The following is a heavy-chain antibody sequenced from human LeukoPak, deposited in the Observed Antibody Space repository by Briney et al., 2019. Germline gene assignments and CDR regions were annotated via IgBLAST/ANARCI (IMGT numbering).Heavy chain of an antibody. CDR2: ISSSSSTI. CDR1: GFTFSSYS. Sequence: PGGSLRLSCAASGFTFSSYSMNWVRQAPGKGLEWVSYISSSSSTIYYADSVKGRFTISRDNAKNSLYLQMNSLRAEDTAVYYCARDLLNWKPEETHFDYWGQGTLVTVSS. D-gene: IGHD1-1*01. CDR3: ARDLLNWKPEETHFDY. J-gene: IGHJ4*02. V-gene: IGHV3-48*01.